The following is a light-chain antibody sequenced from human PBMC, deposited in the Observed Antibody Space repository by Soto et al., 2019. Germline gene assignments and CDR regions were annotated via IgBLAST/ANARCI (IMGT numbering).Light chain of an antibody. Sequence: QTVVTQEPSFSVSPGGTVTLTCRLSSGSVSTSYYPSWYQQTPGQAPRTLIYNTYTRSSGVPDRFSASILGDKAALTITGAQADDESDYYCVLYMGSGIAVFGGGTKVTVL. CDR3: VLYMGSGIAV. J-gene: IGLJ2*01. V-gene: IGLV8-61*01. CDR1: SGSVSTSYY. CDR2: NTY.